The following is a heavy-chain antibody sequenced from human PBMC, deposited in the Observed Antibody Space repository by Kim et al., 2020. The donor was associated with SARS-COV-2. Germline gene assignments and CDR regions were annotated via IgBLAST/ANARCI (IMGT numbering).Heavy chain of an antibody. CDR1: GGSISSGDYY. CDR3: ARAYSGHYFDY. J-gene: IGHJ4*02. D-gene: IGHD5-12*01. CDR2: IFYSATT. V-gene: IGHV4-30-4*01. Sequence: SETLSLTCIVSGGSISSGDYYWSWIRQPPGKGLEWIGNIFYSATTNHNPTLKSRLTISVDTSKNQFSLKLGSVTAADTAVYYCARAYSGHYFDYWGQGTLVTVSS.